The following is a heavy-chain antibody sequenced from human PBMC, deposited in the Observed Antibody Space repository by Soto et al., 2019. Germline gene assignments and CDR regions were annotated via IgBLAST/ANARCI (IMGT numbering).Heavy chain of an antibody. CDR3: ARDLPPADY. V-gene: IGHV1-3*01. Sequence: ASVKVSCKASGYTFTGYYMHWVRQATGQGLEWMGWMNAGNGNTKYSQKFQGRVTITRDTSASTAYMELSSLRSEDTAVYYCARDLPPADYWGQGTPVTVS. J-gene: IGHJ4*02. CDR2: MNAGNGNT. CDR1: GYTFTGYY.